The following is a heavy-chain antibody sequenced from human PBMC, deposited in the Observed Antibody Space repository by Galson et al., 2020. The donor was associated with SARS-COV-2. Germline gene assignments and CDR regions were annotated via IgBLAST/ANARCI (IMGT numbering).Heavy chain of an antibody. J-gene: IGHJ4*02. CDR1: GGSISSSSYY. CDR3: ARSERGYSYGSVDY. V-gene: IGHV4-39*01. CDR2: IYYSGST. D-gene: IGHD5-18*01. Sequence: SETLSLTCTVSGGSISSSSYYWGWIRQSPGKGLEWIGSIYYSGSTYYNPSLKSRVTISVDTSKNQFSLKLSSVTTADTAVYYCARSERGYSYGSVDYWGQGTLVTVSS.